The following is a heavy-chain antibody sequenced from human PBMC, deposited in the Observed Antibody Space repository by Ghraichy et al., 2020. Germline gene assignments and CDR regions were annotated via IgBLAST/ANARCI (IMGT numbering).Heavy chain of an antibody. CDR1: GFTFSSYW. Sequence: GGSLRLSCAASGFTFSSYWMHWVRQAPGKGLVWVSRINSDGSSTSYADSVKGRFTISRDNAKNTLYLQMNSLRAEDTAVYYCLFGELSFTFAYWGQGTLVTVSS. CDR2: INSDGSST. CDR3: LFGELSFTFAY. D-gene: IGHD3-10*02. V-gene: IGHV3-74*01. J-gene: IGHJ4*02.